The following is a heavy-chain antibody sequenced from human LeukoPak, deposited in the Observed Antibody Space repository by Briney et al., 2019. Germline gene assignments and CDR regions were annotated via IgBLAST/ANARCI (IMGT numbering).Heavy chain of an antibody. Sequence: GGSLRLSCRTSGFPFGDYGMSWFRQAPGKGLEWVSHIRSKAYGGTAEYVTSVKGRFIISRDDSKSIAHLQMSSLKTEDTAVYFCTRGYDTSGWLFDYWGQGTLVTVSS. CDR2: IRSKAYGGTA. J-gene: IGHJ4*02. CDR1: GFPFGDYG. CDR3: TRGYDTSGWLFDY. V-gene: IGHV3-49*03. D-gene: IGHD6-19*01.